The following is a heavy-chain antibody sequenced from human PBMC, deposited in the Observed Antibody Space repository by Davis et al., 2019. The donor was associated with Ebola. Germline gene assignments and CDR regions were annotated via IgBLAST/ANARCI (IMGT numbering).Heavy chain of an antibody. V-gene: IGHV1-3*01. D-gene: IGHD2-2*01. CDR3: TRVSLYRFSRSSTYFDY. J-gene: IGHJ4*02. CDR1: GYTFTSYA. CDR2: INAGNGNT. Sequence: AASVKVSCKASGYTFTSYAMHWVRQAPGQRLEWMGWINAGNGNTKYSQKFQGRATITRDTSASTAYMELSSLRSEDTAVYYCTRVSLYRFSRSSTYFDYWGQGTLVTVSS.